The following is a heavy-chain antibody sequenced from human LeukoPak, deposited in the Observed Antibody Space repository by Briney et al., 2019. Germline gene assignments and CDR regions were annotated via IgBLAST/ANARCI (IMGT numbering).Heavy chain of an antibody. Sequence: GGSLRLSCAASGFTFSSYWMHWVRQVPGKGLVWVSRINIDGSSISYADSVKGRFTISRDNAKNTVYLQMNSLRAEDTAVYYCGRAVTVDDTGYYLDFWSQGTLVTASS. D-gene: IGHD4-17*01. CDR3: GRAVTVDDTGYYLDF. J-gene: IGHJ4*02. CDR2: INIDGSSI. CDR1: GFTFSSYW. V-gene: IGHV3-74*01.